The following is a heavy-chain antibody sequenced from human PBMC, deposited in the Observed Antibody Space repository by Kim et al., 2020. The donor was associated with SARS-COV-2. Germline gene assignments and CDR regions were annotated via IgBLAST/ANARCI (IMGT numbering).Heavy chain of an antibody. D-gene: IGHD5-12*01. CDR3: SRQGIVATMSFAY. V-gene: IGHV5-51*01. J-gene: IGHJ4*02. Sequence: YSPSFQGQVTISADMSLTTAYLQWSSLKASDTAMYYCSRQGIVATMSFAYWGQGTLVTVSS.